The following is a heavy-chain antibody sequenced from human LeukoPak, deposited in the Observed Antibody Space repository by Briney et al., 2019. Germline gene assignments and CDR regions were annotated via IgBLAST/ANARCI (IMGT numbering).Heavy chain of an antibody. CDR1: GFNFNNYN. J-gene: IGHJ6*04. D-gene: IGHD3-10*02. V-gene: IGHV3-48*04. CDR2: ISSSGSTI. Sequence: GGSLRLSCAASGFNFNNYNMNWVRQAPGKGLEWVSYISSSGSTIYYADSVKGRFTISRDNAKNSLYLQMNSLRAEDTAVYYCAELGITMIGGVWGKGTTVTISS. CDR3: AELGITMIGGV.